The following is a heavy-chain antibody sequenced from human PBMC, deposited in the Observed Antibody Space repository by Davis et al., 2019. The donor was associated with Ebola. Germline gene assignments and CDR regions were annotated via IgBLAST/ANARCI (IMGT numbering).Heavy chain of an antibody. CDR3: ARGPYGSGSYFDNYYYGMDV. CDR2: INHSGST. J-gene: IGHJ6*02. V-gene: IGHV4-39*07. D-gene: IGHD3-10*01. CDR1: GGSISSSSYY. Sequence: GSLRLSCTVSGGSISSSSYYWGWIRQPPGKGLEWIGEINHSGSTNYNPSLKSRVTISVDTSKNQFSLKLSSVTAADTAVFYCARGPYGSGSYFDNYYYGMDVWGQGTTVTVSS.